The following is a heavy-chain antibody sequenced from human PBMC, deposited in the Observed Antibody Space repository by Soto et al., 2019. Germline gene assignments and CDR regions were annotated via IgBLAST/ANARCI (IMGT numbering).Heavy chain of an antibody. CDR1: GYTFTRHD. J-gene: IGHJ5*02. CDR3: ASDMSTT. CDR2: MNPNSGHT. D-gene: IGHD2-2*01. V-gene: IGHV1-8*01. Sequence: QVQLVQSGAKVKKPGASVKVSCKASGYTFTRHDINWMRQATGQGLEWMGWMNPNSGHTNYAQKFQGRVTMTRDTSISTAYMELTSLRSEDTAIYYCASDMSTTWGQGTLVTVSS.